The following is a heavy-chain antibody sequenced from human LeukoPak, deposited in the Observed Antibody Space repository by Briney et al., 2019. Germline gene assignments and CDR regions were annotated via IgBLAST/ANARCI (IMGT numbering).Heavy chain of an antibody. CDR3: ARGLEYSSSWHTINWFDP. D-gene: IGHD6-13*01. CDR2: INHSGST. J-gene: IGHJ5*02. Sequence: PSETLSLTCAVYGGSFSGYYWSWIRQPPGKRLEWIGEINHSGSTNYNPSLKSRVTISVDTSNNQFSLKLSSVTAADTAVYYCARGLEYSSSWHTINWFDPWGQGTLVTVSS. CDR1: GGSFSGYY. V-gene: IGHV4-34*01.